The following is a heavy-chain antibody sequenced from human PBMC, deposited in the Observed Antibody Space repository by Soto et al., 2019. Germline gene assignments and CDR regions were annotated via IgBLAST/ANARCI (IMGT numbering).Heavy chain of an antibody. Sequence: QVQLVESGGGVVQPGRSLRLSCAASGFTFSSYGMHWVRQAPGKGLEWVAVIWYDGSNKYYADSVKGRFTISRDNSKNTLYLQMNSLRAEDTAVYYCARVTGDYYYYGMDVWGQGTTVTVSS. V-gene: IGHV3-33*01. CDR2: IWYDGSNK. CDR1: GFTFSSYG. J-gene: IGHJ6*02. CDR3: ARVTGDYYYYGMDV.